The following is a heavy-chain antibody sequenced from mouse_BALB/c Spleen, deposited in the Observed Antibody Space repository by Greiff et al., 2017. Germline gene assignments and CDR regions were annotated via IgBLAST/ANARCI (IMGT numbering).Heavy chain of an antibody. CDR1: GYTFSSYW. J-gene: IGHJ1*01. V-gene: IGHV1-9*01. Sequence: QVQLKQSGAELMKPGASVKISCKATGYTFSSYWIEWVKQRPGHGLEWIGEILPGSGSTNYNEKFKGKATFTADTSSNTAYMQLSSLTSEDSAVYYCARRGSSWGYFDVWGAGTTVTVSS. CDR3: ARRGSSWGYFDV. CDR2: ILPGSGST. D-gene: IGHD1-1*01.